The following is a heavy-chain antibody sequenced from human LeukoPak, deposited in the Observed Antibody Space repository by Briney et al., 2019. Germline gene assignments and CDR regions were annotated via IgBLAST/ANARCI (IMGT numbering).Heavy chain of an antibody. J-gene: IGHJ4*02. CDR3: ARVGASSYNY. CDR2: IYSGGNT. V-gene: IGHV3-53*01. D-gene: IGHD1-26*01. Sequence: GGSLRLSCAASGVTVSSNYMSWVRQAPGKGLEWVSVIYSGGNTYCADSVKGRFTISRDNSKNTLYLQMTSLRAEDRAVYYCARVGASSYNYWGQGTLVTVSS. CDR1: GVTVSSNY.